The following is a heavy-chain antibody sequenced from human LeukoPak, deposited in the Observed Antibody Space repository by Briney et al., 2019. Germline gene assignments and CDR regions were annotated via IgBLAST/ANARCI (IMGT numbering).Heavy chain of an antibody. D-gene: IGHD3-3*02. CDR3: ARDSTGYWYFDL. CDR1: GFTSSSYA. CDR2: FYSGGDT. V-gene: IGHV3-53*01. Sequence: GGSLRLSCAASGFTSSSYALNWVRQAPGKGLEWVSVFYSGGDTHYADSVKGRFTISRDNSKNTLYLQMNSLRAEDTAVYYCARDSTGYWYFDLWGRGTLVSVSS. J-gene: IGHJ2*01.